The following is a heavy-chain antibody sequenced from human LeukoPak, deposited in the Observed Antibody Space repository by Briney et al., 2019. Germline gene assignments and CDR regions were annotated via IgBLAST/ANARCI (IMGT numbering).Heavy chain of an antibody. CDR1: GDSISSGDYY. J-gene: IGHJ4*02. V-gene: IGHV4-61*02. D-gene: IGHD1-26*01. CDR2: ISSSGST. Sequence: SETLSLTCTVSGDSISSGDYYWSWIRQPAGKGLEWIGRISSSGSTTYNSSLKSRVTISLDTSKNHFSLRLSSVTAADTAVYYCARDREVGATGYYFDYWGQGTLVTVSS. CDR3: ARDREVGATGYYFDY.